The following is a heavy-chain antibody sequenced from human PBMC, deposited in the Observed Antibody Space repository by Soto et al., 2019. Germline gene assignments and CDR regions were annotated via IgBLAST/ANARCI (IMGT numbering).Heavy chain of an antibody. CDR2: INAGNGDA. V-gene: IGHV1-3*01. J-gene: IGHJ5*02. CDR1: GYTFTSYA. CDR3: ARLTTATWVDP. D-gene: IGHD3-9*01. Sequence: ASVKFSCKASGYTFTSYAMHWVRQAPGQMLECMVWINAGNGDAKYXXKVQGRVXXTGDASASTGXMELSXVRCEDTAVYYCARLTTATWVDPWGQGTLVTVSS.